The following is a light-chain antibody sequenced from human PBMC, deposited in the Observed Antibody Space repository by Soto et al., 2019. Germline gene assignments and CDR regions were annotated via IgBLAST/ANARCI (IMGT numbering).Light chain of an antibody. CDR3: CSYAGSSTVI. CDR2: EGI. Sequence: QSVLTQPASVTGSPGQSITISCTGTSSDVGSYNLVSWYQQHPGKAPKLLIYEGIKRPSGASNRFSGSKFGNTASLTISGLQSEDEADYYCCSYAGSSTVIFGGGTKLT. V-gene: IGLV2-23*01. CDR1: SSDVGSYNL. J-gene: IGLJ2*01.